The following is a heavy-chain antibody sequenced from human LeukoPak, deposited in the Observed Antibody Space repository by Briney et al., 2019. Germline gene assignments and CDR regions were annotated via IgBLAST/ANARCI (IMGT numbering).Heavy chain of an antibody. CDR1: GFTFSNFW. D-gene: IGHD6-25*01. Sequence: PGGSLRLSCAVSGFTFSNFWMSWVRQAPGRGLEWVANIHPEGNEKDHVESVKGRFTISRDNAKNLLFLQMNGLRVEDTAVYYCARGDGFSGDHWGQGTLVTVSS. V-gene: IGHV3-7*04. CDR2: IHPEGNEK. CDR3: ARGDGFSGDH. J-gene: IGHJ4*02.